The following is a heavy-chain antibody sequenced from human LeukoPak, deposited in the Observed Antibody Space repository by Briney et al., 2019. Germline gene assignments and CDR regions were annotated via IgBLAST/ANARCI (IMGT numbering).Heavy chain of an antibody. V-gene: IGHV4-61*02. Sequence: SETLSLTCTVSGGSISSGSYYWSWIRQPAGKGLEWIGRIYTSGSTNYNPSLKSRVTISVDTSKNQFSLKLSSVTAADTAVYYCASGYSSGWWSVLWFDPWGQGTLVTVSS. D-gene: IGHD6-19*01. CDR2: IYTSGST. CDR1: GGSISSGSYY. J-gene: IGHJ5*02. CDR3: ASGYSSGWWSVLWFDP.